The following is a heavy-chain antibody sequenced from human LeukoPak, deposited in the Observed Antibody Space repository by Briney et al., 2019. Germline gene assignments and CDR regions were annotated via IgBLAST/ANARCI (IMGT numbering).Heavy chain of an antibody. V-gene: IGHV4-59*01. CDR1: GGSISRYY. D-gene: IGHD3-22*01. CDR2: ISYTGST. CDR3: ARVTGYMIEDYFDY. Sequence: SETLSLTCTVSGGSISRYYWSWIRQPPGKGLEWIGYISYTGSTTYNSSLKSRVTISLDTSKNQFSLKLSSVTAADTAVYYCARVTGYMIEDYFDYWGQGTLVTVSS. J-gene: IGHJ4*02.